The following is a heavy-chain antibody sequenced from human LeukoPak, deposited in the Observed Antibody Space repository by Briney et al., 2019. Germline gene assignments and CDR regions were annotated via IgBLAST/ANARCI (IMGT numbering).Heavy chain of an antibody. Sequence: SETLSLTCAVYGGSFSGYYWSWIRQPPGKGLEWIGEINHSGSSNYNPFLKSRVTISVDTSKNPFSLKLSSVTAADTAVYYCARVFGLWFGESWGQGTLVTVSS. CDR2: INHSGSS. D-gene: IGHD3-10*01. J-gene: IGHJ5*02. V-gene: IGHV4-34*01. CDR1: GGSFSGYY. CDR3: ARVFGLWFGES.